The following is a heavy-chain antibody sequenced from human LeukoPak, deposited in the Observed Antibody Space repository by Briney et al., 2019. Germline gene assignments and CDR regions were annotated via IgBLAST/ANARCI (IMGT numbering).Heavy chain of an antibody. V-gene: IGHV4-61*01. CDR3: ARLGGLLWFGELSVNRYYFDY. Sequence: SETLSLTCTVSGGSVSNGNYYWSWLRQPPGKALEWIGYIYYTGSTSYNPSLEGRVTISVDTSKNQFSVKLSSVTAADTAVYYCARLGGLLWFGELSVNRYYFDYWGQGTLVTVSS. CDR2: IYYTGST. J-gene: IGHJ4*02. CDR1: GGSVSNGNYY. D-gene: IGHD3-10*01.